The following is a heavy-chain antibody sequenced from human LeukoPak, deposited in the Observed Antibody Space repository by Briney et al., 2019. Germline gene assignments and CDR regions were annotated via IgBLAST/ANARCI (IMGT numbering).Heavy chain of an antibody. D-gene: IGHD1-26*01. J-gene: IGHJ6*02. V-gene: IGHV1-2*02. CDR3: ARESLYSGSYYYYGMDV. CDR2: INPNSGGT. CDR1: GYTFTGYY. Sequence: ASVKVSCKASGYTFTGYYMHWVRQAPGQGLEWMGWINPNSGGTNYAQKFQGRVTMTRDTSISTAYMELSRLRSDDMAVYYCARESLYSGSYYYYGMDVWGQGTTVTVSS.